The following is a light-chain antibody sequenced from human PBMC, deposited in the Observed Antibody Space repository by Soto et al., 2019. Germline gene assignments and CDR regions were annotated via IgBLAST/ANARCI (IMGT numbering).Light chain of an antibody. V-gene: IGKV2-30*01. J-gene: IGKJ1*01. CDR3: MQGTHWLPGT. Sequence: DVVMPQSPLSLPVTLGQPASISCRSSQSLVYSDGNTYLNWFQQMPGQSPRRLIYKVSNRDSGVPDRFSGSGSGTDFTLNISRLEAEDVGVCCCMQGTHWLPGTFGEGNKVEIK. CDR1: QSLVYSDGNTY. CDR2: KVS.